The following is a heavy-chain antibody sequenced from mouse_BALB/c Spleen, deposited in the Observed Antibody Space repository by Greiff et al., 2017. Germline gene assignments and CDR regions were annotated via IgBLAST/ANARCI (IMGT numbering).Heavy chain of an antibody. Sequence: QVQLKQPGAELVRPGASVKLSCKASGYTFTSYWINWVKQRPGQGLEWIGNIYPSDSYTNYNQKFKDKATLTVDKSSSTAYMQLSSPTSEDSAVYYCTRVTTVHFDVWGAGTTVTVSS. J-gene: IGHJ1*01. D-gene: IGHD1-1*01. CDR1: GYTFTSYW. V-gene: IGHV1-69*02. CDR2: IYPSDSYT. CDR3: TRVTTVHFDV.